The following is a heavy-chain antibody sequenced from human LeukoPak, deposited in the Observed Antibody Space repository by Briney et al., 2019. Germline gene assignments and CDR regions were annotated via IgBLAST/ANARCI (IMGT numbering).Heavy chain of an antibody. J-gene: IGHJ4*02. CDR2: IYYSGIYYSGSA. Sequence: SETLSLTCTVSSDSITSYNWSWFRQTPGKGLEWIGYIYYSGIYYSGSAKYNPSLESRVTISIDTSKNQFSLKLSSVTAADTAVYYCARDPPYGSGDYWGQGTLVTVSS. CDR1: SDSITSYN. V-gene: IGHV4-59*12. D-gene: IGHD3-10*01. CDR3: ARDPPYGSGDY.